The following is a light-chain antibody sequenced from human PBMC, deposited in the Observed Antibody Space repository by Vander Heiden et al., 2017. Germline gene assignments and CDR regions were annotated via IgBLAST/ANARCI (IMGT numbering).Light chain of an antibody. Sequence: EIVMTQSPATLSVSPGERATLSCRASQSVSSNLAWYQQKPGQAPRLLIYGASTRTTGIPARFSCSGSGTEFTLTISSLQSEDFAVYYCQQYKNWPPMYTFGQGTKLEIK. CDR3: QQYKNWPPMYT. CDR2: GAS. CDR1: QSVSSN. J-gene: IGKJ2*01. V-gene: IGKV3-15*01.